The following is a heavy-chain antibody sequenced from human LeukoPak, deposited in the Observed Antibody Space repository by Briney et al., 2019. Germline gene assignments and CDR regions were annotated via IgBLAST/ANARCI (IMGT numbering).Heavy chain of an antibody. CDR3: ARDNGYRTPHYFDY. CDR2: MNPNSGNT. Sequence: GASVKVSCKASGYSFTSYDINWVRQATGQGLEWMGWMNPNSGNTGYAQKFQGRVTMTRNTSINTVYMELSSLRSEDTAVYYCARDNGYRTPHYFDYWGQGTLVTVSS. CDR1: GYSFTSYD. V-gene: IGHV1-8*01. J-gene: IGHJ4*02. D-gene: IGHD5-18*01.